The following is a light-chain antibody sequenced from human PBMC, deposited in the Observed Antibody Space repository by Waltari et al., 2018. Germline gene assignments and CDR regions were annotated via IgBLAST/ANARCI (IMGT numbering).Light chain of an antibody. V-gene: IGKV3-20*01. CDR3: QHYVRLPVT. J-gene: IGKJ1*01. CDR1: QSVGRS. Sequence: EIVLTQSPGTLSLSPGERATLSCMASQSVGRSLAWYQQKPGQAPRLLIYGASSRATGVPDRLSGSGSGTDLSLTISRREPEDFAVYDCQHYVRLPVTFGQGTRVEIK. CDR2: GAS.